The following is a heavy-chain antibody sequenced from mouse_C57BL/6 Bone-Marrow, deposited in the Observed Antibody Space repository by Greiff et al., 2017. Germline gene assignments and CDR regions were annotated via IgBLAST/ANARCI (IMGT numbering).Heavy chain of an antibody. CDR2: ILPSIGRT. J-gene: IGHJ4*01. CDR1: DSEVFPIAY. V-gene: IGHV15-2*01. CDR3: ARTVVADYYARDY. D-gene: IGHD1-1*01. Sequence: QVQLKQSGSELRSPGSSVKLSCKDFDSEVFPIAYMSWVRQKPGHGFEWIGGILPSIGRTIYGEKFEDKATLDADTLSNTAYLELNSLTSEYSAIYDCARTVVADYYARDYWGQGTSVTVSS.